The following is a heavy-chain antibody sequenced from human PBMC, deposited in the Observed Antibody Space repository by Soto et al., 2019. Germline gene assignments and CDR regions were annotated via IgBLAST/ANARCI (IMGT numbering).Heavy chain of an antibody. J-gene: IGHJ4*02. CDR1: GGSISSGGYY. D-gene: IGHD3-22*01. CDR2: IYYSGST. CDR3: ARDSSGYYHFDS. V-gene: IGHV4-31*03. Sequence: QVQLQESGPGLVKPSQTLSLTCTVSGGSISSGGYYCNWIRQHPGKGLEWIGYIYYSGSTYYNPSLKSRVTISVDTSKNQFSLKLPSVTAADTAVYYCARDSSGYYHFDSWGQGTLVTVSS.